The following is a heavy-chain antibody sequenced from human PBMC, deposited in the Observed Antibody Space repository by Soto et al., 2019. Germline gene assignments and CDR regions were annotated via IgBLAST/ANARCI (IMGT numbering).Heavy chain of an antibody. CDR2: IDPSDSYT. D-gene: IGHD5-12*01. V-gene: IGHV5-10-1*01. CDR1: GYSFTSYW. Sequence: GESLKISCKGSGYSFTSYWISWVRQMPGKGLEWMGRIDPSDSYTNYSPSFHGHVTTSADKSIRTAYLQWSSLKASDPALYYCARHPRFLGGSGYGNAFDIWGQGTMVTVSS. CDR3: ARHPRFLGGSGYGNAFDI. J-gene: IGHJ3*02.